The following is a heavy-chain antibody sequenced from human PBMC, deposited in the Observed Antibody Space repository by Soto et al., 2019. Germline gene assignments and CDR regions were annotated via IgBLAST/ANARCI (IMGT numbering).Heavy chain of an antibody. V-gene: IGHV1-18*01. CDR2: ISAYNGNT. Sequence: QVQLVQSGAEVKKPGASVKVSCKSSGYTFTNYGISWVRQAPGQGLEWMGWISAYNGNTNNAQKFQGRVTMTTDTSASTAYMELRRLIADGTAVYYCATPYSGTVRGAFDTWGQGTTVTVSS. CDR1: GYTFTNYG. J-gene: IGHJ3*02. CDR3: ATPYSGTVRGAFDT. D-gene: IGHD1-26*01.